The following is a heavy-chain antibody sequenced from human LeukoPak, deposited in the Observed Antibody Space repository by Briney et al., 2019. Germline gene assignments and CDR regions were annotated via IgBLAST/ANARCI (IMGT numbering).Heavy chain of an antibody. V-gene: IGHV3-66*01. CDR1: GFTVSSNY. CDR2: IYSGGST. J-gene: IGHJ3*02. Sequence: GGSLRLSCAASGFTVSSNYMSWVRQAPGKGLEWVSVIYSGGSTYYADSVKGGFTISRDNSKNTLYLQMISLRAEDTAVYYCARGYCSSTSCYGGDAFDIWGQGTMVTVSS. D-gene: IGHD2-2*01. CDR3: ARGYCSSTSCYGGDAFDI.